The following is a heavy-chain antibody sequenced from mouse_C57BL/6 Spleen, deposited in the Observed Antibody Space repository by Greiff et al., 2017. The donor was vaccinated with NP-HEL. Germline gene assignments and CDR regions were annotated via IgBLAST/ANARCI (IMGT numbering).Heavy chain of an antibody. J-gene: IGHJ2*01. V-gene: IGHV1-69*01. D-gene: IGHD2-4*01. Sequence: VQLQQPGAELVMPGASVKLSCKASGYTFTSYWMHWVKQRPGQGLEWIGEIDPSDSYTNYNQKFKGKSTLTVDKSSSTAYMQLSSLTSEDSAVYYCARLGLRRDYFDYWGQGTTLTVSS. CDR1: GYTFTSYW. CDR2: IDPSDSYT. CDR3: ARLGLRRDYFDY.